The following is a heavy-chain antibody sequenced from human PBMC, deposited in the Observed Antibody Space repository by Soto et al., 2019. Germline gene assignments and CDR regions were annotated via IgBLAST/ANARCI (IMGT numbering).Heavy chain of an antibody. CDR3: AKGEFNYYDSSLVTRIDY. D-gene: IGHD3-22*01. CDR2: ISGSGGST. J-gene: IGHJ4*02. CDR1: GFTVSSYA. Sequence: GGSLRLSCAASGFTVSSYAISWVRQAPGKGLEWVSAISGSGGSTYYADSVKGRFTISRDNSKNTLYLQMNSLRAEDTAVYYCAKGEFNYYDSSLVTRIDYWGQGTLVTVSS. V-gene: IGHV3-23*01.